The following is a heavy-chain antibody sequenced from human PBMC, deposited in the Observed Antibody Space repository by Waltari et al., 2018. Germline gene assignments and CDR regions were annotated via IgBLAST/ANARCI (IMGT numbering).Heavy chain of an antibody. D-gene: IGHD3-10*01. Sequence: QVQLVQSGAEVKKPGVSVKVSCTASGYIFTDYYIPWVRQAPGRGLEWVGRFNPDSGGTNYAQKFQGRVTMTTDTSITTAYMELSRLTSDDTALYYCVRGSGGYSWFDPWGQGTLLTVSS. CDR1: GYIFTDYY. V-gene: IGHV1-2*06. CDR2: FNPDSGGT. CDR3: VRGSGGYSWFDP. J-gene: IGHJ5*02.